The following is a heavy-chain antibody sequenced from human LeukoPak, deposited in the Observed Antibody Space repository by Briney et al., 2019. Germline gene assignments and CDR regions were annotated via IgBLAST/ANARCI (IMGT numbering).Heavy chain of an antibody. D-gene: IGHD3-3*01. V-gene: IGHV4-39*07. CDR2: IYYSGST. Sequence: SETLSLTCTVSGGSISSSSYYWGWIRQPPGKGLEWIGSIYYSGSTYYNPSLKSRVTISVDTSKNQFSLKLSSVTAADTAVYYCARVTQYYDFWSGYWNDAFDIWGQGTMVTVSS. CDR3: ARVTQYYDFWSGYWNDAFDI. J-gene: IGHJ3*02. CDR1: GGSISSSSYY.